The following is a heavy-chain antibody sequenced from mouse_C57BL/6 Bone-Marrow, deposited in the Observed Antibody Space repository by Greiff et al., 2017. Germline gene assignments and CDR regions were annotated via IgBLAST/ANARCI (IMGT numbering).Heavy chain of an antibody. D-gene: IGHD2-4*01. Sequence: QVQLQQPGAELVKPGASVKMSCKASGYTFTSYWMNWVKQRPGQGLEWIGDIYPGSGSTNYNEKFKSKATLTVDTSSSTAYMQLISLTSEDSAVYAWARRDYGWYYDVGGRGQGVTVSA. CDR1: GYTFTSYW. CDR3: ARRDYGWYYDV. V-gene: IGHV1-55*01. CDR2: IYPGSGST. J-gene: IGHJ1*03.